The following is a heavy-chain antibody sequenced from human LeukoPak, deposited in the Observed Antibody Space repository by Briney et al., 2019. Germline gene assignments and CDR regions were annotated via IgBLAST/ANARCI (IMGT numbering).Heavy chain of an antibody. CDR2: ISTYNDNT. V-gene: IGHV1-18*01. CDR3: ARRYENYDFWSGPLTTEYYFDY. J-gene: IGHJ4*02. D-gene: IGHD3-3*01. Sequence: ASLKVSCKPSGYTFTSYATSCGPQAPGQGLEWMGSISTYNDNTKYAQNFKGRVTMTTDTPTSTVYMELRSLRSDDTAVYFCARRYENYDFWSGPLTTEYYFDYWGQGTLLTVSS. CDR1: GYTFTSYA.